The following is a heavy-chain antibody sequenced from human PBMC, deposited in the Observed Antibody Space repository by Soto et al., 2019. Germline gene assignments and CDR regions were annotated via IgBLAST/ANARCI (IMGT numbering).Heavy chain of an antibody. CDR3: ARDQPRFGVHAFDI. V-gene: IGHV4-30-2*01. J-gene: IGHJ3*02. D-gene: IGHD3-16*01. Sequence: SETLSLTCAVSGYSISSGGYSWSWIRQPPGKGLEWIGYIYHSGTTYYNPSLKSRVTMSLGKSKNQFSLNLSSVTAADTAMYYCARDQPRFGVHAFDIWGQGTMVTVSS. CDR1: GYSISSGGYS. CDR2: IYHSGTT.